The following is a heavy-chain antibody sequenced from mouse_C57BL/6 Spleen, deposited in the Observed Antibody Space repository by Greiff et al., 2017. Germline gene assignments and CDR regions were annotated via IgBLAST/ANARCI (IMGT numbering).Heavy chain of an antibody. V-gene: IGHV1-53*01. CDR1: GYPFPSSW. CDR2: INPSNGGT. D-gene: IGHD1-1*01. Sequence: QVQLQQPGTELVKPGASVKLSCKASGYPFPSSWMPWVKQRPGQGLEWIGNINPSNGGTNYNEKFKSKATLTVDKSSSTAYMQLSSLTSEDSAVYYGARWDYYGSSLDYWGQGTTLTVSS. CDR3: ARWDYYGSSLDY. J-gene: IGHJ2*01.